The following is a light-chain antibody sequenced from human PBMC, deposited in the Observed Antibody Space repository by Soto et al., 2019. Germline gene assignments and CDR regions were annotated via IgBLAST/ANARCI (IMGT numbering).Light chain of an antibody. CDR2: GVT. V-gene: IGLV2-23*02. Sequence: QSVLAQPASVSGSPGQSITISCTGTSSNIDVFDLVSWYRQRPGKPPKLMIYGVTKRPSGVSDRFSGSKSGNTASLTISGLQAEDEADYYCCSSAGFTTYVFGSGTKVTVL. CDR1: SSNIDVFDL. J-gene: IGLJ1*01. CDR3: CSSAGFTTYV.